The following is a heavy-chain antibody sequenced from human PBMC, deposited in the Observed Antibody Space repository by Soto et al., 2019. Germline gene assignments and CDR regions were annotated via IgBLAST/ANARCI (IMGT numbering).Heavy chain of an antibody. CDR1: GGTFSSYA. CDR3: ASGDIVVVPAEYYYYYGMDV. J-gene: IGHJ6*02. CDR2: IIPIFGTA. D-gene: IGHD2-2*01. Sequence: ASVKVSCKASGGTFSSYAISWVRQAPGQGLEWMGGIIPIFGTANYAQKFQGRVTITADESTSTAYMELSSLRSEDTAVYYCASGDIVVVPAEYYYYYGMDVWGQGTTVTVSS. V-gene: IGHV1-69*13.